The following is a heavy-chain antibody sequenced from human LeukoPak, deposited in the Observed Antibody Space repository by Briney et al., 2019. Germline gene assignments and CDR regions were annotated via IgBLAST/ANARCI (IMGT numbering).Heavy chain of an antibody. D-gene: IGHD2-2*01. CDR3: ARGGPIIVVVPAAPTNNWFDP. J-gene: IGHJ5*02. CDR1: GYTFTSYG. V-gene: IGHV1-18*04. CDR2: ISAYNGNT. Sequence: ASVKVSCKASGYTFTSYGISWVRQAPGQGLEWMGWISAYNGNTNYAQKLQGRVTMTTDTSTSTAYMELRSLRSDDTAVCYCARGGPIIVVVPAAPTNNWFDPWGQGTLVTVSS.